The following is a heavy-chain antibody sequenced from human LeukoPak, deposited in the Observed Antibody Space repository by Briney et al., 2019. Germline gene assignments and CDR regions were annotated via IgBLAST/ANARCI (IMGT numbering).Heavy chain of an antibody. J-gene: IGHJ4*02. Sequence: GGSLRLSCAASGFTFSSYWMHWVRQAPAKGLVWVSRINSDGSSTSYADSVEGRFTISRDNAKNTLYLQMNSLRAEDTAVYYCASGSQGDFDYWGQGTLVTVSS. CDR3: ASGSQGDFDY. CDR1: GFTFSSYW. CDR2: INSDGSST. V-gene: IGHV3-74*01. D-gene: IGHD1-26*01.